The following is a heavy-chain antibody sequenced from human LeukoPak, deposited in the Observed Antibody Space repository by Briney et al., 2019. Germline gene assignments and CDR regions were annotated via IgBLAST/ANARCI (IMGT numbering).Heavy chain of an antibody. J-gene: IGHJ4*02. D-gene: IGHD3-10*01. CDR2: IFPGDSDT. Sequence: GESLQISCKGSGYSFTSYWIGWVRQMPGKGLEWMGIIFPGDSDTRYSPSFQGQVTISVDKSISTAYLQWSSLKASDGAMYYCARRIDGSYPDYWGQGTLVTISS. CDR1: GYSFTSYW. V-gene: IGHV5-51*01. CDR3: ARRIDGSYPDY.